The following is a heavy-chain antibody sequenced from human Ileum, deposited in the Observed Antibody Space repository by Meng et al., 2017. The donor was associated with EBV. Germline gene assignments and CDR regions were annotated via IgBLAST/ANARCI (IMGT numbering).Heavy chain of an antibody. CDR3: VSAYDYGDYEAFAY. CDR2: IFYRGNT. V-gene: IGHV4-39*07. D-gene: IGHD4-17*01. J-gene: IGHJ4*02. CDR1: GDSMASSNYY. Sequence: HLQLQESGPGLVRPAETLSLTSXVSGDSMASSNYYLGWIRQSPGKALECIGTIFYRGNTFYNPSLKSRLTISVDTSKNEFSLNLRSVTAADTAVYYCVSAYDYGDYEAFAYWGLGSLVTVSS.